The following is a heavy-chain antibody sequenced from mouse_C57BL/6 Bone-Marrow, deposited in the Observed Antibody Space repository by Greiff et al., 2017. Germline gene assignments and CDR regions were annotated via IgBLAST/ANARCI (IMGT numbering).Heavy chain of an antibody. CDR2: TWWDDDK. CDR1: GFSLSTFGMG. J-gene: IGHJ3*01. V-gene: IGHV8-8*01. Sequence: QVTLKESGPGLLQPSPSLSLSCSSSGFSLSTFGMGVGRISQPSGLGLEWLAHTWWDDDKYYHPVLKSRLTISKATSKNQIFLKIANVDTADTSTDYWARIDGSSPGWFAYWGQGTLVTVSA. CDR3: ARIDGSSPGWFAY. D-gene: IGHD1-1*01.